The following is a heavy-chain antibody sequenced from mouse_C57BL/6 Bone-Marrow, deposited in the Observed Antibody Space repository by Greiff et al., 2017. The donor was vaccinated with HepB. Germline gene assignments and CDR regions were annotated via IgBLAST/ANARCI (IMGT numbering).Heavy chain of an antibody. J-gene: IGHJ2*01. CDR3: ARYKDYSNYVDFDY. CDR2: IRNKANGYTT. V-gene: IGHV7-3*01. Sequence: EVNLVESGGGLVQPGGSLSLSCAASGFTFTDYYMSWVRQPPGKALEWLGFIRNKANGYTTEYSASVKGRFTISRDNSQSILYLQMNALRAEDSATYYCARYKDYSNYVDFDYWGQGTTLTVSS. D-gene: IGHD2-5*01. CDR1: GFTFTDYY.